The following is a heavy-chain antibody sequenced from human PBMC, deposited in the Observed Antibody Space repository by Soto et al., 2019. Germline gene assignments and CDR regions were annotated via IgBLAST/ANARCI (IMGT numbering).Heavy chain of an antibody. D-gene: IGHD3-16*01. Sequence: QVQLVQSGAEVKKPGSSVKVSCKTSGGTFSTYAITWLRQAPGQGLEWMGGIIPLFGTGSYAQKFQDRVTITADESTSTAYMELSSLSSDDTAVYYCAREKIKAAVPGGFDFWGQGTQVTVSS. V-gene: IGHV1-69*01. CDR3: AREKIKAAVPGGFDF. CDR2: IIPLFGTG. J-gene: IGHJ4*02. CDR1: GGTFSTYA.